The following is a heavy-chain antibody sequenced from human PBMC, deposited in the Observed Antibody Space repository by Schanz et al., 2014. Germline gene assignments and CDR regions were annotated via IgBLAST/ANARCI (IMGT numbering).Heavy chain of an antibody. J-gene: IGHJ4*02. Sequence: VQLVESGGGVVQPGRSLRLSCAASGFTFSSYTMNWVRQAPGKGLEWVSAISGSGGSTVYADSVKGRFTISRDNSKNTLDLQMNSLRAEDTAIYYCAKDLAAVGVFDYWGQGSLVTVSP. D-gene: IGHD6-13*01. V-gene: IGHV3-23*04. CDR2: ISGSGGST. CDR1: GFTFSSYT. CDR3: AKDLAAVGVFDY.